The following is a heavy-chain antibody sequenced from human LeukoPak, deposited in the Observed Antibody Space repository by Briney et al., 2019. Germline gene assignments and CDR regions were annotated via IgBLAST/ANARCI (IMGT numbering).Heavy chain of an antibody. V-gene: IGHV1-2*02. CDR3: ARAAAVAGTYPPDY. Sequence: ASVKVSCKASGYTFTGYYMHWVRQAPGQGLEWMGWINPNSGGTNYAQKFRGRVTMTRDTSISTAYMELSRLRSDDTAVYYCARAAAVAGTYPPDYWGQGTLVTVSS. J-gene: IGHJ4*02. CDR1: GYTFTGYY. D-gene: IGHD6-19*01. CDR2: INPNSGGT.